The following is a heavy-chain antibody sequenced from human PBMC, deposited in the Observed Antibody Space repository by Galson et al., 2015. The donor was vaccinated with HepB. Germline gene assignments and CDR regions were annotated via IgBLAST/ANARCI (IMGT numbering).Heavy chain of an antibody. CDR3: ARLVKAAGFLGY. CDR2: INGYNGNT. J-gene: IGHJ4*02. CDR1: GYIFISYG. D-gene: IGHD6-13*01. V-gene: IGHV1-18*01. Sequence: SVKVSCKASGYIFISYGISWVRQAPGQGLEWMGWINGYNGNTNYAQKFQGRVTMTTDTSTSTAYMELRSLRSDDTAVYYCARLVKAAGFLGYWGQGTLVTVSS.